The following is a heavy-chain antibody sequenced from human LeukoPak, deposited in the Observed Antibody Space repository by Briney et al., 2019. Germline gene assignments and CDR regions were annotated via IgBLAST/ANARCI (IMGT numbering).Heavy chain of an antibody. Sequence: SSETLSLTCAVYGGSFSGYYWSWIRQPPGKGLEWIGEINHSGSTNYNPSLKSRVTISVDTSKNQSSLKLSSVTAADTAVYYCARGRLGFGELFRAFRYFDYWGQGTLVTVSS. CDR2: INHSGST. CDR1: GGSFSGYY. J-gene: IGHJ4*02. CDR3: ARGRLGFGELFRAFRYFDY. V-gene: IGHV4-34*01. D-gene: IGHD3-10*01.